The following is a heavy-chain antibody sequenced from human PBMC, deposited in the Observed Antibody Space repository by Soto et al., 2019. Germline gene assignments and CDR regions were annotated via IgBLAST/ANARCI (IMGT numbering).Heavy chain of an antibody. V-gene: IGHV3-23*01. Sequence: GGSLRLSCAASGFTFSSYAMSWVRQAPGKGLEWVSAISGSGGSTYYADSVKGRFTISRDNSKNTLYLQMNSLRAEDTAVYYCAKHPSVPAAMPVYYYYYMDVWGKGTTVTVSS. J-gene: IGHJ6*03. CDR2: ISGSGGST. CDR3: AKHPSVPAAMPVYYYYYMDV. D-gene: IGHD2-2*01. CDR1: GFTFSSYA.